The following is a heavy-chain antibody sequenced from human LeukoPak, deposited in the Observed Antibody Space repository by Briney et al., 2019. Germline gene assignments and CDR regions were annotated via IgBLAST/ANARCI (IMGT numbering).Heavy chain of an antibody. V-gene: IGHV4-30-4*08. CDR2: IYYSGST. CDR1: GGSISSGDYY. D-gene: IGHD3-3*01. Sequence: ASETLSLTCTVSGGSISSGDYYWSWIRQPPGKGLEWIGYIYYSGSTYYNPSLKSRVTISVDTSKNQFSLKLSSVTAADTAVYYCASNARVTIFGVVSRPGWFDPWGQGTLLTVSS. CDR3: ASNARVTIFGVVSRPGWFDP. J-gene: IGHJ5*02.